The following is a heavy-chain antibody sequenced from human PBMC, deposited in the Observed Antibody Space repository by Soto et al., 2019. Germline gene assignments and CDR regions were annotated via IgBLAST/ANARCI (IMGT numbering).Heavy chain of an antibody. D-gene: IGHD3-3*01. CDR1: GFSLSTSGVG. CDR2: IYWDDDK. V-gene: IGHV2-5*02. CDR3: AHRPRSQYYDFWSGYYTEPYYFDY. Sequence: SGPTLVKPTQTLTLTCTFSGFSLSTSGVGVGWIRQPPGKALEWLALIYWDDDKRYSPSLKSRLTITKDTSKNQVVLTMTNMDPVDTATYYCAHRPRSQYYDFWSGYYTEPYYFDYWGQGTLVTVSS. J-gene: IGHJ4*02.